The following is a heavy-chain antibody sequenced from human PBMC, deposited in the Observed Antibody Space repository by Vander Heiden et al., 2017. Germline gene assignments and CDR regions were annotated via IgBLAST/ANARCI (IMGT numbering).Heavy chain of an antibody. CDR2: ISAYNGNT. CDR1: GYTFRNHG. V-gene: IGHV1-18*01. D-gene: IGHD6-25*01. J-gene: IGHJ4*02. CDR3: ARVSGIGTTSIDY. Sequence: VQLVQSGDEVKKHGASVKVCCKASGYTFRNHGIGWMRQAPRQGLERMGWISAYNGNTNYAPKFQGRVTMTTDTSTTTAYMELSGLRSDDTAVYFCARVSGIGTTSIDYWGQGTLVTVSS.